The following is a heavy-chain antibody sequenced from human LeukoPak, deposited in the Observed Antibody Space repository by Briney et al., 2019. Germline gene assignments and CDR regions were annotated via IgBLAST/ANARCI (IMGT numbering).Heavy chain of an antibody. CDR3: ARDGPNYYDSSGYYDNWFDP. CDR1: GGSISSYY. Sequence: PSETLSLTCTVSGGSISSYYWSWIRQPPGKGLEWIGYIYYSGSTNYNPSLKSRVTISVDTSKNQFSLKLSSVTAADTAVYYCARDGPNYYDSSGYYDNWFDPWGQGTLVTVSS. CDR2: IYYSGST. D-gene: IGHD3-22*01. J-gene: IGHJ5*02. V-gene: IGHV4-59*01.